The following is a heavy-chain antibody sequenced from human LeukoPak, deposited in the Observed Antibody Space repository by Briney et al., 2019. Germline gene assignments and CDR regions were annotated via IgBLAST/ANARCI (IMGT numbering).Heavy chain of an antibody. CDR3: AKSPYYYGMDV. CDR1: GFTFDDYA. J-gene: IGHJ6*02. CDR2: ISWNSGSI. V-gene: IGHV3-9*01. Sequence: GRSLRLSCAASGFTFDDYAMHWVRQAPGKGLEWVSGISWNSGSIAYADSVKGRFTISRDNAKNSLYLQMNSLRAEDTALYYCAKSPYYYGMDVWGQGTTVTVSS.